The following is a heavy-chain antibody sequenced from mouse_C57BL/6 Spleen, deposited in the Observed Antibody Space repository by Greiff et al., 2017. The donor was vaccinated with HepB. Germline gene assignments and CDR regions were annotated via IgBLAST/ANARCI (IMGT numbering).Heavy chain of an antibody. V-gene: IGHV1-63*01. Sequence: VQLQQSGAELVRPGTSVKMSCKASGYTFTNYWIGWAKQRPGHGLEWIGDIYPGGGYTNYNEKFKGKATLTADKSSSTAYMQFSSLTSEDSAIYYCARAATDWYVDVWGTGTTVTVSS. J-gene: IGHJ1*03. CDR3: ARAATDWYVDV. CDR1: GYTFTNYW. CDR2: IYPGGGYT. D-gene: IGHD6-1*01.